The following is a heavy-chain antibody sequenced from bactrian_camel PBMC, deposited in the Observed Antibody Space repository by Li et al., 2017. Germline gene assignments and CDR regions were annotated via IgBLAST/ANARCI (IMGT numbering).Heavy chain of an antibody. CDR1: GFTFSTNY. J-gene: IGHJ4*01. V-gene: IGHV3-2*01. CDR3: VTSISGTWAGPNR. D-gene: IGHD1*01. Sequence: HVQLVESGGGLVQPGGSLRLSCTASGFTFSTNYINWVRQAPGKRLEWVCSTNSDGTNTYCADSVKGRFIVSRDNAKNTVHLQIDTLKAEDTAMYYCVTSISGTWAGPNRWGRGTQVTVS. CDR2: TNSDGTNT.